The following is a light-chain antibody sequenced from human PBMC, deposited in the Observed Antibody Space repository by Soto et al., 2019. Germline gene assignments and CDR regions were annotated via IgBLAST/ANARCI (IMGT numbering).Light chain of an antibody. CDR3: QQRSNWPRT. J-gene: IGKJ5*01. CDR2: DAS. Sequence: EIVLTQSPATLSLSPGERATLSCRASQSVSSYLAWYQQKPGQPPRLLIYDASNRATGIPARFSGSGSGTNFTLTISSLVPEDFAVYYCQQRSNWPRTFGQGTRLEIK. CDR1: QSVSSY. V-gene: IGKV3-11*01.